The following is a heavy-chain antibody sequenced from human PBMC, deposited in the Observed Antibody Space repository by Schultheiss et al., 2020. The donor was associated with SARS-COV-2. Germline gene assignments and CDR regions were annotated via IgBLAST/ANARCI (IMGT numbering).Heavy chain of an antibody. CDR3: ARGLQWLGY. CDR1: GGSITSYY. CDR2: INHSGST. J-gene: IGHJ4*02. Sequence: SETLSLTCTVSGGSITSYYWSWIRQPPGKGLEWIGEINHSGSTNYNPSLKSRVTISVDTSKNQFSLQLNSVTPEDTAVYYCARGLQWLGYWGQGTLVTVSS. V-gene: IGHV4-34*01. D-gene: IGHD6-19*01.